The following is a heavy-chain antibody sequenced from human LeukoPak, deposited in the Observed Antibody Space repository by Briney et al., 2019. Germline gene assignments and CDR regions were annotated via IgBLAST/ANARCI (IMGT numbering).Heavy chain of an antibody. CDR2: INPNSGGT. V-gene: IGHV1-2*02. Sequence: GASVKVSCKASGYTFTSYGISWVRQAPGQGLEWMGWINPNSGGTNYAQKFQGRVTMTRDTSISTAYMELSRLRSDDTAVYYCARTGGYSSGWGYYYYMDVWGKGTTVTVSS. CDR3: ARTGGYSSGWGYYYYMDV. J-gene: IGHJ6*03. CDR1: GYTFTSYG. D-gene: IGHD6-19*01.